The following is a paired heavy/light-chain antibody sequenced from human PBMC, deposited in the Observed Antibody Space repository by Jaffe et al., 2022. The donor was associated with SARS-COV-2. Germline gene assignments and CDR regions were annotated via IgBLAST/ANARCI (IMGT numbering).Light chain of an antibody. CDR2: AAS. CDR3: QQANSFPYT. Sequence: DIQMTQSPSSVSASVGDRVTITCRASQGVSRWLAWYQQKPGKAPKLLIYAASNLQSGVPSRFSGSGFGTDFTLTISSLQPEDFATYYCQQANSFPYTFGQGTKLEIK. V-gene: IGKV1-12*01. CDR1: QGVSRW. J-gene: IGKJ2*01.
Heavy chain of an antibody. CDR1: GFTVNNNY. D-gene: IGHD1-1*01. CDR3: ARTSRITTTGSEWFDP. Sequence: EVQLVESGGDLIQPGGSLRLSCAASGFTVNNNYMTWVRQAPGKGLEWVSHIYSAGTTYYADSVRGRFTISRDNSKNTLYLQMNSLRAEDTAVYYCARTSRITTTGSEWFDPWGQGTLVTVSS. CDR2: IYSAGTT. V-gene: IGHV3-53*01. J-gene: IGHJ5*02.